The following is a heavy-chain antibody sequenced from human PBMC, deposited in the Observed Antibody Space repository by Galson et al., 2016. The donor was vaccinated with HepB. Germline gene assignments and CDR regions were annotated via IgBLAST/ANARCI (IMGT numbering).Heavy chain of an antibody. CDR2: VSWNNGST. J-gene: IGHJ6*02. Sequence: SLRLSCAASGFTFDDCAMHWVRLLPGKGLEWVAGVSWNNGSTGYAASVKGRFTISRDNAKNSLYLQMNSLRVEDTALYYCVKEMGGAHDFWSGYHRDDYYYGMDVWGQGTTVTVSS. D-gene: IGHD3-3*01. CDR1: GFTFDDCA. V-gene: IGHV3-9*01. CDR3: VKEMGGAHDFWSGYHRDDYYYGMDV.